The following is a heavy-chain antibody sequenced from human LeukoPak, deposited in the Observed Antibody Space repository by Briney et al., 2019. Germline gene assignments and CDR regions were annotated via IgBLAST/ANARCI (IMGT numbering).Heavy chain of an antibody. Sequence: GGSLRLSCAASGFTVSSNYMSWVRQAPGKGLEWVSVIYSGGSTYYADSVKGRFTISRDNSKNTLYLQMNSLRAEDTAVYYCARDPLYYYDSSGPNDAFDIWGQGTMVTVSS. J-gene: IGHJ3*02. CDR2: IYSGGST. D-gene: IGHD3-22*01. V-gene: IGHV3-66*01. CDR3: ARDPLYYYDSSGPNDAFDI. CDR1: GFTVSSNY.